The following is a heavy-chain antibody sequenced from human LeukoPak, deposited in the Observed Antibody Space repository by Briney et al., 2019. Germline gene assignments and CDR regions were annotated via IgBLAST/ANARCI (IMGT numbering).Heavy chain of an antibody. D-gene: IGHD6-19*01. CDR2: ISTYNGNT. V-gene: IGHV1-18*01. CDR1: GYTFTSHG. Sequence: ASVKVSCKASGYTFTSHGISWVRQAPGQGLEWMGWISTYNGNTNYAQKLQGRVSMTTDTSTSTAYMGLRSLRSDDTAMYYCARGTLYRGWSYYLDFWGQGSQVTVSS. CDR3: ARGTLYRGWSYYLDF. J-gene: IGHJ4*02.